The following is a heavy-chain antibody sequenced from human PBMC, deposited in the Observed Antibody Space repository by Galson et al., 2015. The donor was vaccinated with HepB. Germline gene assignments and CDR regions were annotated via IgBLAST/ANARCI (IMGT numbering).Heavy chain of an antibody. CDR3: ATGIASPGGAYYFDD. V-gene: IGHV3-9*01. CDR2: ISWNSGNI. D-gene: IGHD6-13*01. J-gene: IGHJ4*02. Sequence: SLRLSCAASGFTFDDYAMHWVRQAPGRGLEWVSGISWNSGNIGYADSVKGRFTISRDDAKNSLYLQMMSLRPEDTALYFCATGIASPGGAYYFDDWGQGILVTVSS. CDR1: GFTFDDYA.